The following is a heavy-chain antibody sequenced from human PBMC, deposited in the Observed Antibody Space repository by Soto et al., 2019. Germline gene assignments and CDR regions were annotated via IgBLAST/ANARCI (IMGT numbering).Heavy chain of an antibody. CDR1: GFTFSSYA. V-gene: IGHV3-23*01. CDR3: ANSPRSIYGDPRTYYYYGMDV. J-gene: IGHJ6*02. CDR2: ISGGGGST. D-gene: IGHD4-17*01. Sequence: PGGSLRLSCAASGFTFSSYAISWVRQAPGKGLEWVSAISGGGGSTYYADSVKGRFAISRDNSKNTLYLQMNSLRAEDTAVYYCANSPRSIYGDPRTYYYYGMDVWGQGTTVTVSS.